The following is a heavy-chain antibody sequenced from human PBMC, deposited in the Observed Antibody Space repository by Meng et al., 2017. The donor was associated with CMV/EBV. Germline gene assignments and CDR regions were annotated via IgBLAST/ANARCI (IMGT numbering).Heavy chain of an antibody. D-gene: IGHD2-2*01. V-gene: IGHV4-34*01. J-gene: IGHJ4*02. CDR2: INHSGST. CDR3: ARGWGADIVVVPAAQKIFDY. Sequence: SGYYWSWIRQHTGKGLEWIGEINHSGSTNYHPSLKSRVTISVDTSKNQFSLKLSSVTAADTAVYYCARGWGADIVVVPAAQKIFDYWGQGTLVTVSS. CDR1: SGYY.